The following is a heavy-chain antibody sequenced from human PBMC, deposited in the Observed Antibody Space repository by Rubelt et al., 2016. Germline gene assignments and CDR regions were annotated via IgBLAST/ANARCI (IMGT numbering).Heavy chain of an antibody. D-gene: IGHD4-23*01. CDR3: VLLRWVDAFDI. CDR2: ISSNGGST. CDR1: GFTFSSYA. J-gene: IGHJ3*02. Sequence: GGSLRLSCSASGFTFSSYAMHWVRQAPGKGLEYVSAISSNGGSTYYADSVKGRFTISRDNSKNTLYLQMSSLRAEDTAVYYCVLLRWVDAFDIWGQVTMVTVSS. V-gene: IGHV3-64D*09.